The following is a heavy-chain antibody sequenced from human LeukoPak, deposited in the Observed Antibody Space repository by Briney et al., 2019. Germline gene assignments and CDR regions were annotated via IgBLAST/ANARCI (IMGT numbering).Heavy chain of an antibody. Sequence: PAGNLSFNCAAYGFTISNAWMSWDRKAQGKGWEWGGRIKINTDGETTHYAAPVKRRQTISRDDSKNTQYLQRNSQTTEYTAVYYLTTRTSYYYSGIEVWAQRTTHTVSS. V-gene: IGHV3-15*01. J-gene: IGHJ6*02. CDR3: TTRTSYYYSGIEV. D-gene: IGHD2-2*01. CDR1: GFTISNAW. CDR2: IKINTDGETT.